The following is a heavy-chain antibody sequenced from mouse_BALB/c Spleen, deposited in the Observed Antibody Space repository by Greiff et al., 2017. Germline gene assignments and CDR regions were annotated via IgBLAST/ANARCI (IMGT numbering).Heavy chain of an antibody. CDR3: TRDDYGSWFAY. D-gene: IGHD2-4*01. V-gene: IGHV5-6-4*01. Sequence: DVKLVESGGGLVKPGGSLKLSCAASGFTFSSYTMSWVRQTPEKRLEWVATISSGGSYTYYPDSVKGRFTISRDNAKNTLYLQMSSLKSEDTAMYYCTRDDYGSWFAYWGQGTLVTVSA. CDR1: GFTFSSYT. CDR2: ISSGGSYT. J-gene: IGHJ3*01.